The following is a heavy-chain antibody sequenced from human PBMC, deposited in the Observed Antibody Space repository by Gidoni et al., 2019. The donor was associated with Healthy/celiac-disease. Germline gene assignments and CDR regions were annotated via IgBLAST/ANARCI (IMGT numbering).Heavy chain of an antibody. J-gene: IGHJ4*02. CDR1: GCTFSSYA. V-gene: IGHV3-23*01. D-gene: IGHD6-19*01. Sequence: EVQLLESGGGWVQHGGSLRLSGAASGCTFSSYAMSWVRQAPGKGLEWVSAISGSGGSTYSAASVKGRFTISRDNSKNTLYLQMNSLRAEDTAVYYCAKTVGIAVAGDYWGQGTLVTVSS. CDR3: AKTVGIAVAGDY. CDR2: ISGSGGST.